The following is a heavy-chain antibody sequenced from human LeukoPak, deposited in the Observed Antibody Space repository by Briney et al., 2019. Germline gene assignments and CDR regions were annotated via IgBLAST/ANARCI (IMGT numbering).Heavy chain of an antibody. CDR3: ARGQDYYGSGSYGPDH. CDR1: GYSISSGYY. J-gene: IGHJ4*02. V-gene: IGHV4-38-2*02. D-gene: IGHD3-10*01. CDR2: IYHSGST. Sequence: KASETLSLTCTVSGYSISSGYYWGWIRQPPGKGLEWIGSIYHSGSTFYNPSLKSRVTISVDTSKNQFSLKLGSVTAADTAIYYCARGQDYYGSGSYGPDHWGQGTQVTVSS.